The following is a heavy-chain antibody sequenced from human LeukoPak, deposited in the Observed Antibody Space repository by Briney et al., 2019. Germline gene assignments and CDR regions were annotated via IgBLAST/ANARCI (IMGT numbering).Heavy chain of an antibody. CDR3: ARSPSYYGSGSYYPQYYYYYGMDV. J-gene: IGHJ6*02. Sequence: SETLSLTCAVYGGSFSGYYWSWIRQPPGKGXXXXXXXXXXXXXXYNPSLKSRVTISVDTSKNQFSLKLSSVTAADTAVYYCARSPSYYGSGSYYPQYYYYYGMDVWGQGTTVTVSS. CDR1: GGSFSGYY. V-gene: IGHV4-34*01. CDR2: XXXXXXX. D-gene: IGHD3-10*01.